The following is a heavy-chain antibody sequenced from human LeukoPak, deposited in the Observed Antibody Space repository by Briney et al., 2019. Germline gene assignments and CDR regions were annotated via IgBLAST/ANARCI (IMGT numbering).Heavy chain of an antibody. Sequence: GGSLRLSCAASGFTFSDYYMSWIRQAPGKGLEWVSYISNSGGATNYGDSVRGRFTISRDNSKNSLYLETNSLRAEDTAIYFCARESYYGSGTYFNFDSWGQGILGTVSS. J-gene: IGHJ4*02. CDR3: ARESYYGSGTYFNFDS. V-gene: IGHV3-11*01. CDR2: ISNSGGAT. CDR1: GFTFSDYY. D-gene: IGHD3-10*01.